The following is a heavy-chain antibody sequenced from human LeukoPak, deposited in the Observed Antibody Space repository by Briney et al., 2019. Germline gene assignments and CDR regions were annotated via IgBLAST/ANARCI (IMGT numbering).Heavy chain of an antibody. D-gene: IGHD3-3*01. CDR2: IYYSGST. V-gene: IGHV4-59*01. CDR3: VRGAPPITIFGVVISWFDP. CDR1: GGSISSYY. Sequence: SETLSLTCTVSGGSISSYYWSWIRQPPGKGLEWIGYIYYSGSTNYNPSLKSRVTISVDTSKNQFSLKLSSVTAADTAVYYCVRGAPPITIFGVVISWFDPWGQGTLVTVSS. J-gene: IGHJ5*02.